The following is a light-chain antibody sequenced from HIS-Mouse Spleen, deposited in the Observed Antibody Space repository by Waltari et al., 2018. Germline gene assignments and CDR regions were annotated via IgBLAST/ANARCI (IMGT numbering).Light chain of an antibody. J-gene: IGLJ3*02. CDR1: SGSLASNY. V-gene: IGLV6-57*04. Sequence: NFMLTQPHSVSESPGKTVTISCTRSSGSLASNYVQRYQQRPGSAPTTVIYEDNQRPSGVPDRFSGSIDSSSNSASLTISGLKTEDEADYYCQSYDSSNWVFGGGTKLTVL. CDR3: QSYDSSNWV. CDR2: EDN.